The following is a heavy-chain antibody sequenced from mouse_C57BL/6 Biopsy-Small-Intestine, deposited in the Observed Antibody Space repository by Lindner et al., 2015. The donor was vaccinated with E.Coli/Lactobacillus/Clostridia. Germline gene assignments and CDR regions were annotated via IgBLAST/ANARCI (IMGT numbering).Heavy chain of an antibody. CDR1: GYTFTNYW. CDR3: ARDHKGYYYSMDY. CDR2: IYPGGGYT. D-gene: IGHD1-3*01. Sequence: VQLQESGAELVRPGTSVKMSCKAAGYTFTNYWIGWIKQRPGHGLEWIGDIYPGGGYTNYNEKFKGKATLTADTSSSTAYMRLNSLTSEDSAIYYCARDHKGYYYSMDYWGQGTSVTVSS. J-gene: IGHJ4*01. V-gene: IGHV1-63*02.